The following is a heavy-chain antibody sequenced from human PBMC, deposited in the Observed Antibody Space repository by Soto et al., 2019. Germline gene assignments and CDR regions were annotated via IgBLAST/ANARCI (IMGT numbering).Heavy chain of an antibody. V-gene: IGHV3-30*18. CDR2: ISDDGSNK. Sequence: QVQLVESGGGLVQPGRSLRLSCAASGFTFSSYGMHWVRQAPGKGLEWVAVISDDGSNKYYADSVKGRFTISRDNSKNKLYLQMNSLRAEDTAVYYCAKPPPCGGSCAPGTALQHWGQGTRVTVSS. J-gene: IGHJ1*01. D-gene: IGHD2-15*01. CDR1: GFTFSSYG. CDR3: AKPPPCGGSCAPGTALQH.